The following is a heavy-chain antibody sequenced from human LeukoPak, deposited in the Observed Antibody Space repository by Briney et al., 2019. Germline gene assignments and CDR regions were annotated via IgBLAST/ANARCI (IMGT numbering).Heavy chain of an antibody. V-gene: IGHV3-30*04. CDR1: GFTFSSYA. CDR3: ARRNTVSGGGAFDI. D-gene: IGHD3-16*01. Sequence: PGGSLRLSCAASGFTFSSYAMHWVRKAPGKGLEWVAVISYDGSNKYYADSVKGRFTISRDNSKNTLYLQMNSLRAEDTAVYYCARRNTVSGGGAFDIWGQGTMVTVSS. J-gene: IGHJ3*02. CDR2: ISYDGSNK.